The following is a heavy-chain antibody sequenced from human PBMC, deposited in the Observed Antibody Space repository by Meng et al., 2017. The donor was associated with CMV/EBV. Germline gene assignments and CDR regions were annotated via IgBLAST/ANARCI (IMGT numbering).Heavy chain of an antibody. J-gene: IGHJ4*02. CDR1: GGSISSGDYY. CDR3: ARDNRRGGVDY. Sequence: GQLEGSGPGLVKPSQTLSLTCTVSGGSISSGDYYWSWIRQPPGKGLEWIGYIYYSGSTYYNPSLKSRVTISVDTSKNQFSLKLSSVTAADTAVYYCARDNRRGGVDYWGQGTLVTVPS. D-gene: IGHD3-3*01. V-gene: IGHV4-30-4*08. CDR2: IYYSGST.